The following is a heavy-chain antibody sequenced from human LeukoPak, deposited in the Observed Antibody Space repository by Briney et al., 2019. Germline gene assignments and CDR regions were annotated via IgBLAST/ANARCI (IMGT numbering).Heavy chain of an antibody. Sequence: ASVKVSCKASGYTFTTYFISWVRQAPGQGLEWMGWISGNNGNANYAQNLQGRVTTTTDTSTSTAYMELRSLRSDDTAVYYCARDNALGDDDLDYWGQGTLVTVSS. CDR3: ARDNALGDDDLDY. D-gene: IGHD1-1*01. V-gene: IGHV1-18*01. J-gene: IGHJ4*02. CDR1: GYTFTTYF. CDR2: ISGNNGNA.